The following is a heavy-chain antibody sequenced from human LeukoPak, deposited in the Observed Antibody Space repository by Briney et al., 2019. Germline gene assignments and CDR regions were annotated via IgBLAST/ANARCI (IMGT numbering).Heavy chain of an antibody. D-gene: IGHD5-24*01. CDR1: GGSFSGYY. CDR2: INHSGGT. CDR3: AGSRIGYNLARDY. Sequence: RSSETLSLTCAVYGGSFSGYYWSWIRQPPGKGLEWIGEINHSGGTKYNPSLKSRVTISLDTSKNQFSLKLSSVTAADTAVYYCAGSRIGYNLARDYWGQGTLVTVSS. J-gene: IGHJ4*02. V-gene: IGHV4-34*01.